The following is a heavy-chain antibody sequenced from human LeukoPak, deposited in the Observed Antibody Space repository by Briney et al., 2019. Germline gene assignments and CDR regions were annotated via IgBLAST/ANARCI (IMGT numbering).Heavy chain of an antibody. V-gene: IGHV3-30*04. D-gene: IGHD3-10*01. CDR2: MSSDGSTI. J-gene: IGHJ4*02. Sequence: PGGPLRLSCAASGFTFRDYVIHWVRQAPGKGLEWVAVMSSDGSTIYYADSVKGRFTISRDNFEYTLYLQMNSLRAEDTAVYYCARVPITMVRGVIRYFGYWGQGTPVTVSS. CDR3: ARVPITMVRGVIRYFGY. CDR1: GFTFRDYV.